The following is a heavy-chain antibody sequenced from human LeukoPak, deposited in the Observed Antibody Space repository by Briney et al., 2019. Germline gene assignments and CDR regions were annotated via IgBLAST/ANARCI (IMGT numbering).Heavy chain of an antibody. CDR3: ANGGSDFDY. CDR2: ISGSGGST. V-gene: IGHV3-23*01. D-gene: IGHD2-15*01. Sequence: PGGSLRLSCAASGFTFSSYAMRWVRQAPRKGLEWVSAISGSGGSTYYADSVKGRFTISRDNSKNTLYLQMNSLRAEDTAVYYCANGGSDFDYWGQGTLVTVSS. J-gene: IGHJ4*02. CDR1: GFTFSSYA.